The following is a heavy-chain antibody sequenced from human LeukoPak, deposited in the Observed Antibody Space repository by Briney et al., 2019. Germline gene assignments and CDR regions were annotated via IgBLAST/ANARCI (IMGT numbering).Heavy chain of an antibody. CDR2: ISAYNGNT. D-gene: IGHD3-22*01. J-gene: IGHJ3*02. V-gene: IGHV1-18*01. CDR1: GYTLTSYG. Sequence: ASVKVSCKASGYTLTSYGISWVRQAPRQGLEWMGRISAYNGNTNYAQKLQGRVTMTTDTSTSTAYMELRSLRSDDTAVYYCARGPTYDSSAPAFDIWGQGTMVTVSS. CDR3: ARGPTYDSSAPAFDI.